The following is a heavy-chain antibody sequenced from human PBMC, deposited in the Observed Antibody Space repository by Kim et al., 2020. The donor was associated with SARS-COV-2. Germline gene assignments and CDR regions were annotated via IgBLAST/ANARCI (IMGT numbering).Heavy chain of an antibody. Sequence: ASVKVSCKASGYTFTSYGISWVRQAPGQGLEWMGWISAYNGNTNYAQKLQGRVTMTTDTSTSTAYMELRSLRSDDTAVYYCARDVVTGGSGTYYYYYGMDVWGEETTVAVSS. CDR2: ISAYNGNT. CDR1: GYTFTSYG. D-gene: IGHD3-10*01. J-gene: IGHJ6*01. V-gene: IGHV1-18*04. CDR3: ARDVVTGGSGTYYYYYGMDV.